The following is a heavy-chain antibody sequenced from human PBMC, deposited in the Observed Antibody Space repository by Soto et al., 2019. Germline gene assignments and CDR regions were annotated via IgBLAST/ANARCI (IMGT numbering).Heavy chain of an antibody. V-gene: IGHV1-8*01. D-gene: IGHD3-10*01. CDR3: ARGPLWFGELLYGLFDY. CDR2: MNPNSGNT. CDR1: GYTFTSYD. J-gene: IGHJ4*02. Sequence: VASMKVSCKASGYTFTSYDINWVRQATGQGLEWMGWMNPNSGNTGYAQKFQGRVTMTRNTSISTAYMELSSLRSEDTAVYYCARGPLWFGELLYGLFDYWGQGTLVTVSS.